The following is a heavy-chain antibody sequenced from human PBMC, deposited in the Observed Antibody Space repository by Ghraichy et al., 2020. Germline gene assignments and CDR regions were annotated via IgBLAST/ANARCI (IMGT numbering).Heavy chain of an antibody. CDR1: GFTFSDYY. V-gene: IGHV3-11*01. CDR3: ARGACSSTSCYPPRSFGYGMDV. D-gene: IGHD2-2*01. Sequence: GESLNISCAATGFTFSDYYMSWIRQAPGKGLEWVSYISSSGSTIYYADSVKGRFTISRDNAKNSLYLQMNSLRAEDTAVYYCARGACSSTSCYPPRSFGYGMDVWGQGTTVTVSS. CDR2: ISSSGSTI. J-gene: IGHJ6*02.